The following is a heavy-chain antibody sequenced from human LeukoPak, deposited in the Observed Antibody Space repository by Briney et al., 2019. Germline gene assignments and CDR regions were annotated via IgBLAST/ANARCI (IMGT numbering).Heavy chain of an antibody. CDR1: GFTFSSYS. V-gene: IGHV3-21*01. CDR2: ISGTSSYI. CDR3: ARAYYYDSSGYYYLLY. D-gene: IGHD3-22*01. J-gene: IGHJ4*02. Sequence: GGSLRLSCAASGFTFSSYSMNWVRQAPGKGLEWVSSISGTSSYIYYADSVKGRFTISRDNAKNSLYLQMNSLRAEDTAVYYCARAYYYDSSGYYYLLYWGQGTLVTVSS.